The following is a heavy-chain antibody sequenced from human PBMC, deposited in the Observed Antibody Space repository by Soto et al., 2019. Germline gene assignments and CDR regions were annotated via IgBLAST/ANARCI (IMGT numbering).Heavy chain of an antibody. CDR1: GDSINNSHW. D-gene: IGHD6-13*01. CDR2: TYHSGTT. CDR3: AREVNSSPARGPNWFDP. V-gene: IGHV4-4*02. J-gene: IGHJ5*02. Sequence: QVQLQESGPGLVQPSGTLSLTCAVSGDSINNSHWWSWVRQTPGKGLEWIGETYHSGTTNYNPSLKTRVTISIDKSKYQFSLKMISVTAADTAVYYCAREVNSSPARGPNWFDPWGQGTLVTVSS.